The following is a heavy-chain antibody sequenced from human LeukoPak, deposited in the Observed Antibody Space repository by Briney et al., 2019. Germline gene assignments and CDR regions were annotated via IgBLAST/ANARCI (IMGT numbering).Heavy chain of an antibody. CDR1: GFTFSSYA. D-gene: IGHD2-15*01. V-gene: IGHV3-23*01. CDR3: AEWAFDCSGGSCYYAGDDY. Sequence: GGSLRLSCAASGFTFSSYAMSWVRQAPGKGLEWVSAISGSGGSTYYADSVKGRFTISRDNSKNTLYLQMNSLRAEDTAVYYCAEWAFDCSGGSCYYAGDDYWGQGTLVTVSS. J-gene: IGHJ4*02. CDR2: ISGSGGST.